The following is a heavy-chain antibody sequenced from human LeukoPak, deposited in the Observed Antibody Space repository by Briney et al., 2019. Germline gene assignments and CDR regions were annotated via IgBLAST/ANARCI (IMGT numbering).Heavy chain of an antibody. CDR3: ARGIASAGHDY. V-gene: IGHV4-38-2*02. Sequence: PSETLSLTCTVSGYSISSGYYWGWIRQPPGKGLEWIGSIYHSGSTYYNPSLKSRVTISVDTSKNHFSLKMTSVTAADTAMYYCARGIASAGHDYWGLGTLVTVSS. CDR1: GYSISSGYY. D-gene: IGHD2-15*01. CDR2: IYHSGST. J-gene: IGHJ4*02.